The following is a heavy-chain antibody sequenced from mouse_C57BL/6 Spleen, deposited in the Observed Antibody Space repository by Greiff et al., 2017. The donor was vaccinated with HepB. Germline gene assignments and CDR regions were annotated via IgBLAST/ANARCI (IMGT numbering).Heavy chain of an antibody. CDR1: GFTFSDYG. CDR3: ARGTTTVVGAGAMDY. Sequence: EVHLVESGGGLVKPGGSLKLSCAASGFTFSDYGMHWVRQAPERGLEWVAYISSGSSTIYYADTVKGRFTISRDNAKNTLFLQMTSLRSEDTAMYYCARGTTTVVGAGAMDYWGQGTSVTVSS. CDR2: ISSGSSTI. V-gene: IGHV5-17*01. J-gene: IGHJ4*01. D-gene: IGHD1-1*01.